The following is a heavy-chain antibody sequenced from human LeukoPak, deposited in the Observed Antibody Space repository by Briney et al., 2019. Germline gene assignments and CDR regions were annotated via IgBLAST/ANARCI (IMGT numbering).Heavy chain of an antibody. CDR3: ARGVAGTDYYGMDV. CDR1: GFTFSTYG. J-gene: IGHJ6*02. D-gene: IGHD6-19*01. Sequence: PGRSLRLSCAASGFTFSTYGMHWVRQATGKGLEWVSAIGTAGDTYYPGSVKGRFTISRENAKNSLYLQMNSLRAGDTAVYYCARGVAGTDYYGMDVWGQGTTVTVSS. CDR2: IGTAGDT. V-gene: IGHV3-13*04.